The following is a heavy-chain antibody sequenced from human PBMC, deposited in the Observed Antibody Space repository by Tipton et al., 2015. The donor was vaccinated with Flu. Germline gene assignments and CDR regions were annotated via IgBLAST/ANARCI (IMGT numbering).Heavy chain of an antibody. CDR2: IYTSGST. CDR3: ARDGYYYDSSGLGY. CDR1: GGSISSYH. D-gene: IGHD3-22*01. Sequence: TLSLTCTVSGGSISSYHWSWIRQPAGKGLEWIGRIYTSGSTNYNPSLKSRVTMSVDTSKNQFSLKLSSVTAADTAVYYCARDGYYYDSSGLGYWGQGTLVTVSS. J-gene: IGHJ4*02. V-gene: IGHV4-4*07.